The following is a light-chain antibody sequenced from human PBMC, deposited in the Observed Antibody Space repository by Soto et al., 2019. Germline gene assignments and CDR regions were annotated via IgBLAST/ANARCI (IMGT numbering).Light chain of an antibody. CDR3: LQESNYPRT. J-gene: IGKJ4*01. CDR2: SAS. CDR1: QGVRDD. V-gene: IGKV1-6*01. Sequence: IRMTQSPSSLSASVGDRVTITCRASQGVRDDVGWYQQKPGKAPKLLIYSASTLQSGVPSRFSGSGSGTVFTLIIIGLQPEDFATYYCLQESNYPRTFGGGTKVDIK.